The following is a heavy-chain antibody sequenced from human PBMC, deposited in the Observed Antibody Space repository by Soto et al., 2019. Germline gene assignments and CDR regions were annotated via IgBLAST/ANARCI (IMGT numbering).Heavy chain of an antibody. D-gene: IGHD3-16*01. J-gene: IGHJ4*02. V-gene: IGHV4-4*07. CDR3: AKGGTYYFDS. CDR1: GASISNFY. Sequence: PSETLSLTCSVSGASISNFYWSWIRQSAGKGLEWIGRLYTRGTTDYNPSLKSRVTMSIDTSKNRVSLSPTSVTPADTAVYYCAKGGTYYFDSWGQGIVVTVSS. CDR2: LYTRGTT.